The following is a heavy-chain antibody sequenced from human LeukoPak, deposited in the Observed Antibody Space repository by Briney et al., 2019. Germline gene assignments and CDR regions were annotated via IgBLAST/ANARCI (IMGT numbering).Heavy chain of an antibody. CDR1: GGSFSGYY. CDR2: INHSGST. D-gene: IGHD3-16*01. CDR3: ARVGGGVFYFDY. Sequence: PSETLSLTCAVYGGSFSGYYWSWIRQPPGKGLEWIGEINHSGSTNYNPSLKSRVTISVDTSKNQFSLKLSSVTAADTAVYYCARVGGGVFYFDYWGEGTLVTVSP. V-gene: IGHV4-34*01. J-gene: IGHJ4*02.